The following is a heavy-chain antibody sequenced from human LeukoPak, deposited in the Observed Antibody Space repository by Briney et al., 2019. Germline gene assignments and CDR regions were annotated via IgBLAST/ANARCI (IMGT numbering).Heavy chain of an antibody. CDR2: MNPNSGNT. CDR1: GYTFTSYD. V-gene: IGHV1-8*01. Sequence: ASVKVSCEASGYTFTSYDINWVRQATGQGLEWMGWMNPNSGNTGYAQKFQGRVTMTRNTSISTAYMELSSLRSEDTAVYYCARGVRRCGSSTSCYIYYFDYWGQGTLVTVSS. CDR3: ARGVRRCGSSTSCYIYYFDY. D-gene: IGHD2-2*01. J-gene: IGHJ4*02.